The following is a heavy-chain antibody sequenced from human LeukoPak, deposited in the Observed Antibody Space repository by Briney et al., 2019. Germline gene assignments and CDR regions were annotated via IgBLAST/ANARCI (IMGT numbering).Heavy chain of an antibody. V-gene: IGHV4-59*12. CDR1: GGSISSYY. CDR2: IYYSGST. Sequence: SETLSLTCTVSGGSISSYYWSWIRQPPGKGLEWIGYIYYSGSTNYNPSLKSRVTISVDKSKNQFSLNLSSVTAADTAVYYCARDPGSRITMIGGAFDIWGQGTMVTVSS. CDR3: ARDPGSRITMIGGAFDI. J-gene: IGHJ3*02. D-gene: IGHD3-10*02.